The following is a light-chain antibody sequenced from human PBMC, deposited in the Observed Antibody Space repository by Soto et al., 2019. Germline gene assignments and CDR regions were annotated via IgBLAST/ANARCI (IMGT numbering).Light chain of an antibody. CDR2: GAS. CDR3: QQYNSWPPIT. J-gene: IGKJ5*01. Sequence: EFEMPQSPDTLYVSPGGGATLSCRVCEGVPTKLAWSQQMAGQAPRLLIYGASTRATGIPDRFSGSGSGTEFTLTISSLQSEDFAVYYCQQYNSWPPITFGQGTRLEIK. V-gene: IGKV3-15*01. CDR1: EGVPTK.